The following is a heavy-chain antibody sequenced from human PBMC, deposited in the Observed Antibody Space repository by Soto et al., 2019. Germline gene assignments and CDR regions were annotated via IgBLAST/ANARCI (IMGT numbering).Heavy chain of an antibody. J-gene: IGHJ4*02. CDR3: ARETLSTAWYYIDR. CDR1: ADTITNYR. CDR2: IDPNGGGK. Sequence: QVQLVQSGAEVKKPGASVNLSCRSSADTITNYRVCWVRQAPARGLEWMGIIDPNGGGKQYTQNFQDGVTMTSDRNTDTVSLEFISLTSEATAMYVCARETLSTAWYYIDRWGQGTPVTVSS. V-gene: IGHV1-46*01. D-gene: IGHD6-13*01.